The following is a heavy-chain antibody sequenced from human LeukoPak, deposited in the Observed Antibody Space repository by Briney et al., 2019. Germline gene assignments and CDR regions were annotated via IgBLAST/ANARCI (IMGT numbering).Heavy chain of an antibody. CDR2: INPNSGGT. D-gene: IGHD2-2*01. CDR1: GYTFTGYY. J-gene: IGHJ4*02. Sequence: ASVKVSCKASGYTFTGYYMHWVRQAPGQGLEWMGWINPNSGGTNYAQKFQGRVTMTRDMSTSTVYMELSSLRSEDTAVYYCARVRGFCSSTSCYRPFDYWGQGTLVTVSS. CDR3: ARVRGFCSSTSCYRPFDY. V-gene: IGHV1-2*02.